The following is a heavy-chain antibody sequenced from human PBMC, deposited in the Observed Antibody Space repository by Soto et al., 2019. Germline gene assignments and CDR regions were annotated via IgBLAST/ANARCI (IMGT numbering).Heavy chain of an antibody. D-gene: IGHD3-16*01. V-gene: IGHV1-18*01. CDR2: ISAFKGNT. CDR1: GFRFSDYG. CDR3: ARSYYLADAFDV. Sequence: ASVKVSCKASGFRFSDYGFNWLRQAPGQGLEWMGWISAFKGNTETAQGLQDRVTMTTDSSTTTAHMDLTNLTTDDTAIYYCARSYYLADAFDVWGQGTMVTVSS. J-gene: IGHJ3*01.